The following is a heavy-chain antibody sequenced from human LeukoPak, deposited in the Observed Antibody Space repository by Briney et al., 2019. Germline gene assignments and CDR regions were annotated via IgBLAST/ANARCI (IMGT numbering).Heavy chain of an antibody. CDR1: GFTVSSNY. V-gene: IGHV3-53*01. D-gene: IGHD2-15*01. CDR2: LYSGGNT. CDR3: AKDAQVAHLGY. Sequence: GGSLRLSCAASGFTVSSNYMSWVRQAPGKGLEWVSVLYSGGNTYYADSVKGRFTISRDNSKNTLYLQMNGLRAEDTAVYYCAKDAQVAHLGYWGQGTLVTVSS. J-gene: IGHJ4*02.